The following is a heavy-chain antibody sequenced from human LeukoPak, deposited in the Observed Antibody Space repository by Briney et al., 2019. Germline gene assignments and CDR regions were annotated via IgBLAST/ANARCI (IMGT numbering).Heavy chain of an antibody. V-gene: IGHV3-13*01. CDR3: ARGSCSSSSCYERLNGLDV. CDR2: IDTAGDT. CDR1: GFTFSNYD. D-gene: IGHD2-2*01. Sequence: GGSLRLSCAASGFTFSNYDMHWVRQATGKGLEWVSSIDTAGDTYYPGSVRGRFTISRENAKKSFYLQMNSLRAGDTAVYYCARGSCSSSSCYERLNGLDVWGQGTTVTVSS. J-gene: IGHJ6*02.